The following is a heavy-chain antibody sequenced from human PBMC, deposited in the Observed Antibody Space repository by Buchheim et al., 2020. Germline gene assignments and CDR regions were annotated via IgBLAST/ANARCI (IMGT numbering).Heavy chain of an antibody. V-gene: IGHV3-23*01. D-gene: IGHD6-13*01. CDR2: TSGSGGRT. J-gene: IGHJ4*02. CDR3: AKDRGFIAAAGFDY. CDR1: GFTFNDYA. Sequence: EVQLLESGGGLVQPGGSLRLSCVASGFTFNDYAMSWVRQAPGRGLEWVSGTSGSGGRTSYADSVQGRFTIPRDNSKNTLYLQMNSLRAEDTAIYYCAKDRGFIAAAGFDYWGQGAL.